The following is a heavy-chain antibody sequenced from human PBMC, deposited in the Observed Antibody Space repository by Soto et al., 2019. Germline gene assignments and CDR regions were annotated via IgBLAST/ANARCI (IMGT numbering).Heavy chain of an antibody. CDR3: ASDYNAYQRQHVFDI. CDR1: GYSFNSYY. V-gene: IGHV1-46*02. J-gene: IGHJ3*02. Sequence: QVQLVQSGAEVKKPGASVKVACKASGYSFNSYYMHWVRQAPGQGPEWMGVINPSGASTSYAPKFQGRVTMTRDTSTSTVYMELSSLRSEDTALYYCASDYNAYQRQHVFDIWGQGTLVTVSS. D-gene: IGHD3-10*01. CDR2: INPSGAST.